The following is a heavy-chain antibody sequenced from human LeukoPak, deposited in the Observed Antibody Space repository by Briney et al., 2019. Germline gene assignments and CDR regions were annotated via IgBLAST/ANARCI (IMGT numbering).Heavy chain of an antibody. V-gene: IGHV4-59*04. CDR2: VFYSGNT. CDR1: GGSISSYY. J-gene: IGHJ4*02. D-gene: IGHD5-24*01. Sequence: SETLSLTCTVSGGSISSYYWSWIRQPPGKGLEWIGSVFYSGNTYYNASLKSRVTISVDTSKNQFSLKLSSVTATDTSVYYCARLARRDAYTEHYWGQGTLVTVSS. CDR3: ARLARRDAYTEHY.